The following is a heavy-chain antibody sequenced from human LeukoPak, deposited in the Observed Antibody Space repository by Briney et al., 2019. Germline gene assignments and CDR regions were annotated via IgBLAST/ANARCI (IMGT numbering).Heavy chain of an antibody. CDR2: IIPIFGTA. D-gene: IGHD2-21*01. J-gene: IGHJ6*02. CDR3: ARGRRLVYYYYGMDV. CDR1: GGTFSSYA. V-gene: IGHV1-69*06. Sequence: ASVKVSCKASGGTFSSYAISWVRQAPGQGLEWMGGIIPIFGTANYAQKFQGRVTITADKSTSTAYMELSSLRSEDTAVYYCARGRRLVYYYYGMDVWGQGTTVTVSS.